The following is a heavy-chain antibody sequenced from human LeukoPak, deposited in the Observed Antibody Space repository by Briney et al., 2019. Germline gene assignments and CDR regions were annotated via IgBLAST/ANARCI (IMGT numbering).Heavy chain of an antibody. V-gene: IGHV1-69*04. Sequence: GASVKVSCKASGYTFTSYDINWVRQAPGQGLEWMGRIIPILGIANYAQKFQGRVTITADKSTSTAYMELSSLRSEDTAVYYCARDPTPNYYGSGSYYRHWGQGTLVTVSS. D-gene: IGHD3-10*01. CDR1: GYTFTSYD. J-gene: IGHJ4*02. CDR3: ARDPTPNYYGSGSYYRH. CDR2: IIPILGIA.